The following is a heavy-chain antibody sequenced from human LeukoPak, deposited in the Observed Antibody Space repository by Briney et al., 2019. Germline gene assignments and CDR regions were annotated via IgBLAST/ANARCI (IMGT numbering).Heavy chain of an antibody. D-gene: IGHD6-13*01. CDR3: ARSRSSSWYDY. V-gene: IGHV4-61*02. J-gene: IGHJ4*02. CDR2: IYTSGST. CDR1: GGSISSGSYY. Sequence: SQTLSLTCTVSGGSISSGSYYWSWIRQPAGKGLEWIGRIYTSGSTNYNPSLKSRVTISVDTSKNQFSLKLSSVTAADTAVYYCARSRSSSWYDYWGQGTLVTVSS.